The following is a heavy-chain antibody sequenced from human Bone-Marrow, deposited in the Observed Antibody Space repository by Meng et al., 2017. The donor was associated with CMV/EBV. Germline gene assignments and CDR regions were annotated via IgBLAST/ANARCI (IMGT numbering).Heavy chain of an antibody. CDR3: ARGGVGVRGWSGMDF. CDR1: GYTFTSYD. Sequence: ASVKVSCKASGYTFTSYDINWVRQATGQGLEWMGWMNPNTGNTGYAQKFQGRVTMTRNTSTSTDYMQLSSLRSDDTAVYYCARGGVGVRGWSGMDFWGQGTTVTVSS. J-gene: IGHJ6*02. D-gene: IGHD1-26*01. CDR2: MNPNTGNT. V-gene: IGHV1-8*01.